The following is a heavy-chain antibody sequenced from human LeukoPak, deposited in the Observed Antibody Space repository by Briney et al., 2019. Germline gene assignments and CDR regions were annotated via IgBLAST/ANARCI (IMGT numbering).Heavy chain of an antibody. V-gene: IGHV1-8*01. CDR3: ARGPKGMVTSYYYGMDV. J-gene: IGHJ6*02. Sequence: VASVKVSCKASGYTFTSYDINWVRQATGQGLEWMGWMNPNSGNTGYAQKFQGRVTMTRNTSISTAYMELSSLRSEDTAVYYCARGPKGMVTSYYYGMDVWGQGTTVTVSS. D-gene: IGHD5-18*01. CDR2: MNPNSGNT. CDR1: GYTFTSYD.